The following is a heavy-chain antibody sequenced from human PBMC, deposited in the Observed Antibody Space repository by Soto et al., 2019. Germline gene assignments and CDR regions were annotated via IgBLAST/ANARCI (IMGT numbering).Heavy chain of an antibody. CDR1: CGSISRGGYS. CDR2: IYHSGST. D-gene: IGHD2-2*01. Sequence: SETLSLTCAVSCGSISRGGYSWSWIRQPPGKGLEWIGYIYHSGSTYYNPSLKSRVTISVDRSKNQFSLKLSSVTAADTAVYYCARVPDRWGQGTLVTVSS. CDR3: ARVPDR. J-gene: IGHJ5*02. V-gene: IGHV4-30-2*01.